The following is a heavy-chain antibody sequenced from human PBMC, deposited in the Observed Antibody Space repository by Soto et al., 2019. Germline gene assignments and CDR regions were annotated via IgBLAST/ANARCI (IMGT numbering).Heavy chain of an antibody. Sequence: QVQLVESGGGVVQPGRSLRLSCAASGFTFSSYGMHWVRQAPGKGLEWVAVIWYDGSNKYYADSVKGRFTISRDNSKNTLYLQMNRLRAEDTAVYYCARDCGDYKRGGMDVWGQGNTVAVSS. CDR2: IWYDGSNK. V-gene: IGHV3-33*01. D-gene: IGHD4-17*01. CDR1: GFTFSSYG. CDR3: ARDCGDYKRGGMDV. J-gene: IGHJ6*02.